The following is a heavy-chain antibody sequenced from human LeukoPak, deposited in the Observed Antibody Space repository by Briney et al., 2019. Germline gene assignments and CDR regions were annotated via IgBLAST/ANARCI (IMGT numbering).Heavy chain of an antibody. CDR2: ISSSSSYI. J-gene: IGHJ4*02. D-gene: IGHD3-16*02. Sequence: RGSLRLSCAASGFTFSSYSMNWVRQAPGKGLEWVSSISSSSSYIYYADSVKGRFTISRDNAKNSLYLQMNSLRDEDTAVYYCARDHDYIWGSYRIPLDYWGQGTLVTVSS. V-gene: IGHV3-21*01. CDR3: ARDHDYIWGSYRIPLDY. CDR1: GFTFSSYS.